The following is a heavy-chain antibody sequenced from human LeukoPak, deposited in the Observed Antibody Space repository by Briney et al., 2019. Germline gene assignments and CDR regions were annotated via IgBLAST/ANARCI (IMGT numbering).Heavy chain of an antibody. D-gene: IGHD5-12*01. Sequence: GGSLRLSCVASGFTFSSYWMSWVRQAPGKGLEWVANIKEDGSAKYYVDSVKGRFTISRDNAKNSLYLQMNNLSAEDTAVYYCVRDSPGYGAYDFDWGQGTLVTVSS. J-gene: IGHJ4*02. CDR3: VRDSPGYGAYDFD. V-gene: IGHV3-7*01. CDR1: GFTFSSYW. CDR2: IKEDGSAK.